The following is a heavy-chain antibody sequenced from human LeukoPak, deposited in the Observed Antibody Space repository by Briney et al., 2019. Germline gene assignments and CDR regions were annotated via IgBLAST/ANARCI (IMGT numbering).Heavy chain of an antibody. CDR1: GGSIRRNY. CDR3: ARARTDGSGNYPFDY. V-gene: IGHV4-59*01. D-gene: IGHD3-10*01. J-gene: IGHJ4*02. CDR2: IFYTGST. Sequence: SETLSLTCTVSGGSIRRNYWNWVRQPPGKGLEWIGYIFYTGSTTYNPSLKSRVTTSVDTSKNQFSLTLSSVTAADTAVYFCARARTDGSGNYPFDYWGPGTLVTVSS.